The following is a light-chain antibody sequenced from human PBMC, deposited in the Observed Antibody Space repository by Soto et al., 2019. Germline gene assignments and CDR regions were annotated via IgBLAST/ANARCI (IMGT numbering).Light chain of an antibody. CDR1: ESISSW. CDR3: QQYTSYWWT. CDR2: KAS. Sequence: DIQMTQSPSTLSASLGDRVTITCRASESISSWLAWYQQKPGQAPKLLIYKASSLEIGVPSRFSASESGTEFTLTISSLQPDDFATYYCQQYTSYWWTFGQGTKVEIK. V-gene: IGKV1-5*03. J-gene: IGKJ1*01.